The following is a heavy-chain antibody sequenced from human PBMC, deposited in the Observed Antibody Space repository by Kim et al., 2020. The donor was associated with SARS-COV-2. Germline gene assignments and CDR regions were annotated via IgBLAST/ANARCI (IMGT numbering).Heavy chain of an antibody. CDR2: IYHSGST. D-gene: IGHD3-10*01. CDR3: ARGGRFGELLGDY. J-gene: IGHJ4*02. V-gene: IGHV4-38-2*02. Sequence: SETLSLTCTVSGYSISSGYYWGWIRQPPGKGLEWIGTIYHSGSTYYNPSLKSRVTISVDTSKNQFSLQLSSVTAADSAVYYCARGGRFGELLGDYWGQGTLVTVSS. CDR1: GYSISSGYY.